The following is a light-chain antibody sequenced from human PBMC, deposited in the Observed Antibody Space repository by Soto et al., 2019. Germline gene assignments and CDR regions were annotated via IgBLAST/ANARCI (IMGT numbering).Light chain of an antibody. V-gene: IGKV3D-15*01. CDR3: QQYNNWPPLT. CDR1: QSISGN. CDR2: GAS. J-gene: IGKJ4*01. Sequence: IVLTQSPGTLSLSPGERATLSCRASQSISGNYLAWYQQKPGQAPRLLIYGASNRATGIPERFSGSGSGTEFTLTISSLQSEDFAVYYCQQYNNWPPLTFGGGTNADIK.